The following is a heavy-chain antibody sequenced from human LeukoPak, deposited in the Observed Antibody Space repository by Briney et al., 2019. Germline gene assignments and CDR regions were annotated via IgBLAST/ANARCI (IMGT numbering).Heavy chain of an antibody. Sequence: ASVKRSCKASGYTFTSYDINWVRQATGQGLEWMGWMSPNSGNTGYAQKFQGRVTMTRNTSINTAYMELSSLRSEDTAVYYCARGPSEGSWFDPWGQGTLVTVSS. CDR3: ARGPSEGSWFDP. D-gene: IGHD3-10*01. J-gene: IGHJ5*02. CDR1: GYTFTSYD. V-gene: IGHV1-8*01. CDR2: MSPNSGNT.